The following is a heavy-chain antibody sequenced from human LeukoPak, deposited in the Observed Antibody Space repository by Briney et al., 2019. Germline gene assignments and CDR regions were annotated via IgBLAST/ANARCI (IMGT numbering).Heavy chain of an antibody. CDR3: ARGGSGWYVSVFDP. Sequence: SQTLSLTYAISGDSVSSNSAAWNWIRQSPSSGLEWLGRTYYRSKWYNDYAVSVKSRITINPDTSKNQFSLQLNSVTPDATAVYYCARGGSGWYVSVFDPWGQGTLVTVSS. J-gene: IGHJ5*02. CDR2: TYYRSKWYN. D-gene: IGHD6-13*01. V-gene: IGHV6-1*01. CDR1: GDSVSSNSAA.